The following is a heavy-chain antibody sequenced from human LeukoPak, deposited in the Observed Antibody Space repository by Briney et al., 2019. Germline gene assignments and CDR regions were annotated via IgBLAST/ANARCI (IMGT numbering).Heavy chain of an antibody. CDR3: ARGLGYDFWSGYSPGYYFDY. J-gene: IGHJ4*02. CDR2: ISAYNGNT. D-gene: IGHD3-3*01. CDR1: GYTFTSYG. V-gene: IGHV1-18*01. Sequence: ASVKVSCKASGYTFTSYGISWVRQAPGQGLEWMGWISAYNGNTNYAQKLQGRVTMTTDTSTSTAYLELRSLRSDDTAVYYCARGLGYDFWSGYSPGYYFDYWGQGTLVTVSS.